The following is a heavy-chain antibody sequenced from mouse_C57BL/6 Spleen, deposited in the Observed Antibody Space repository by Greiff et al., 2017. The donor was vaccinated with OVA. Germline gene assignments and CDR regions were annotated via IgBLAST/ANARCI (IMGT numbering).Heavy chain of an antibody. CDR1: GFTFSSYG. V-gene: IGHV5-6*01. Sequence: EVKLMESGGDLVKPGGSLKLSCAASGFTFSSYGMSWVRQTPDKRLEWVATISSGGSYTYYPDSVKGRFTISRDNAKNTLYLQMSSLKSEDTAMYYCARQVTTPYAMDYWGQGTSVTVSS. D-gene: IGHD2-3*01. CDR2: ISSGGSYT. CDR3: ARQVTTPYAMDY. J-gene: IGHJ4*01.